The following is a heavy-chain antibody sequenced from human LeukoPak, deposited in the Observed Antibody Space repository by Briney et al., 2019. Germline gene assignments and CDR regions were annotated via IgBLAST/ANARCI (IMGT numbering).Heavy chain of an antibody. CDR1: GFTFSSYS. V-gene: IGHV3-21*01. CDR3: AREWDIVVVVAATKAENAFDI. Sequence: GGSLRLSCAASGFTFSSYSMNWVRQAPGKGLEWVSSISSSSYIYYADSVKGRFTISRDNAKNSLYLQMNSLRVEDTAVYYCAREWDIVVVVAATKAENAFDIWGQGTMVTVSS. CDR2: ISSSSYI. J-gene: IGHJ3*02. D-gene: IGHD2-15*01.